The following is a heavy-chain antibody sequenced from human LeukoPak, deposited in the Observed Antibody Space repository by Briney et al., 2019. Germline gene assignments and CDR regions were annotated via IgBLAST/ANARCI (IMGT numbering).Heavy chain of an antibody. CDR3: ATRTGYSGYY. V-gene: IGHV4-34*01. D-gene: IGHD5-12*01. CDR1: GGSSSGYY. Sequence: PSETLSLTCAVYGGSSSGYYWSWIRQPPGKGLEWIGEINHSGSTNYNPSLKSRVTISVDTSKNQFSLKLSSVTAADTAVYYCATRTGYSGYYWGQGTLVTVSS. J-gene: IGHJ4*02. CDR2: INHSGST.